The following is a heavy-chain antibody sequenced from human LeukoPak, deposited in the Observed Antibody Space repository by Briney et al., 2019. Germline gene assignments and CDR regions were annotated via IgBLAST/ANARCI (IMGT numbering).Heavy chain of an antibody. D-gene: IGHD3-10*01. V-gene: IGHV3-53*01. Sequence: GGSLRLSCEVSGISVNVSYLSWVRQAPGRGLEWVSVIYNSGKTFYADSVKGRFTISRDNSKNTLYLQMNSLRAEDTAVYYCAREKQDGSGSYYPHYWGQGTLVTVSS. J-gene: IGHJ4*02. CDR2: IYNSGKT. CDR1: GISVNVSY. CDR3: AREKQDGSGSYYPHY.